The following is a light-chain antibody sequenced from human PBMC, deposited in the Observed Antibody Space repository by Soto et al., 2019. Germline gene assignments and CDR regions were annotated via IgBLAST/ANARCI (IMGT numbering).Light chain of an antibody. CDR1: QSISSW. Sequence: DIQMTQSPSTLSASVGDRVTITCRASQSISSWLAWYQQKPGKAPKLLIYDASSLESGVPSRFSGSGSGTDVTLTISSLQPDEFATYYCQQYNSYPWTFGQGTKVEIK. V-gene: IGKV1-5*01. CDR2: DAS. J-gene: IGKJ1*01. CDR3: QQYNSYPWT.